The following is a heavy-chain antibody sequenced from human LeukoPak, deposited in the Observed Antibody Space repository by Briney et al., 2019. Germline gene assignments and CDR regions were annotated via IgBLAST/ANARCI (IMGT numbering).Heavy chain of an antibody. CDR1: GFTFDDYG. CDR3: ARVRDIGYDTSTSD. CDR2: INWNGGST. V-gene: IGHV3-20*04. Sequence: AGGSLRLSCAASGFTFDDYGMSWVRQAPGKGLEWVSGINWNGGSTGYADSVKGRFTVSRDNAKSSLYLQMNSLRAEDTAFYYCARVRDIGYDTSTSDWGQGTLVTVSS. D-gene: IGHD3-22*01. J-gene: IGHJ4*02.